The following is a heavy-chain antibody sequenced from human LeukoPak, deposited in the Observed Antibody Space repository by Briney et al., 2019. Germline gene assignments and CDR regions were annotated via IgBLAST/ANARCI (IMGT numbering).Heavy chain of an antibody. V-gene: IGHV4-39*01. CDR1: GGSISSSSYY. CDR3: ASLRERSYYARGFDY. CDR2: IYYSGST. Sequence: SETLPLTCTVSGGSISSSSYYWGWIPPPPGKGLEWIGSIYYSGSTYYNPSLKSRVTISVDTSKNQFSLKLSSVTAADTAVYYCASLRERSYYARGFDYWGQGTLVSVSS. D-gene: IGHD4-11*01. J-gene: IGHJ4*02.